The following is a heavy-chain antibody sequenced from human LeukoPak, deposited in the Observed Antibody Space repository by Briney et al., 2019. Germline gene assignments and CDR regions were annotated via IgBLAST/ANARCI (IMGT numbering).Heavy chain of an antibody. CDR1: SGSISSYY. Sequence: SETLSLTCTVSSGSISSYYWSWIRQPPGKGLEWIGYIYYSGSTNYNPSLKSRVTISVDTSKNQFSLKLSSVTAADTAVYYCARESANAVPAAMIFDPWGQGTLVTVSS. CDR3: ARESANAVPAAMIFDP. J-gene: IGHJ5*02. V-gene: IGHV4-59*01. D-gene: IGHD2-2*01. CDR2: IYYSGST.